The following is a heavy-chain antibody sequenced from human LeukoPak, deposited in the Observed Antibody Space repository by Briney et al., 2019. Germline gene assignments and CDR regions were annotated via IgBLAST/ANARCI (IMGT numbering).Heavy chain of an antibody. CDR2: ITSSDSTT. V-gene: IGHV3-48*03. D-gene: IGHD3-10*01. CDR3: ATIYGSGSYYAFDI. J-gene: IGHJ3*02. Sequence: GGSLRLSCVASGFTFSSYEMNWVRQAPGKGLEWLSYITSSDSTTHYADSVKGRFTISRDDAQNSLYLQMNSLRVEDTAVYYCATIYGSGSYYAFDIWGQGTMVTVSS. CDR1: GFTFSSYE.